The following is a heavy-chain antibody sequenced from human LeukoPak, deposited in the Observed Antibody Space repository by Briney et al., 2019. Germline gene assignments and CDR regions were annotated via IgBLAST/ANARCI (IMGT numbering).Heavy chain of an antibody. V-gene: IGHV3-20*04. J-gene: IGHJ4*02. D-gene: IGHD3-22*01. CDR2: INWNGGST. Sequence: PGGSLRLSCAASGFTFDDYGMSWVRQAPGKGLEWVSGINWNGGSTGYAGSVKGRFTISRDNAKNSLYLQMNSLRAEDTALYYCARETARYYYDSSGYPDYWGQGTLVTVSS. CDR1: GFTFDDYG. CDR3: ARETARYYYDSSGYPDY.